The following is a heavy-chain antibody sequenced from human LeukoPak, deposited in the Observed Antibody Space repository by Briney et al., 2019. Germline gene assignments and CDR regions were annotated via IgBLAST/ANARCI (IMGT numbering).Heavy chain of an antibody. CDR2: VGSDART. CDR1: GFSLSGNA. D-gene: IGHD2-15*01. V-gene: IGHV3-23*01. J-gene: IGHJ1*01. CDR3: AKDLSWWAAADH. Sequence: PGGSLRRSCEAPGFSLSGNARSWVRQAQGGGLEWVSGVGSDARTHYADSVRGRFTISRDTSMNTVFLEMNRLRVEDTAIYYCAKDLSWWAAADHWGQGALVTVAS.